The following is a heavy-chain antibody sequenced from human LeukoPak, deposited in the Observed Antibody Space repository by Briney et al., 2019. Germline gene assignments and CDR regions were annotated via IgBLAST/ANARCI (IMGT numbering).Heavy chain of an antibody. CDR1: GGSISSYY. D-gene: IGHD5-18*01. CDR3: ARGGRGGYSYGSDY. J-gene: IGHJ4*02. CDR2: IYYSGSA. V-gene: IGHV4-59*01. Sequence: SETLSLTCTVSGGSISSYYWSWIRQPPGKGLEWIGYIYYSGSANYNPSLKSRVTISLDTSKNQFSLKLSSVTAADTAVYYCARGGRGGYSYGSDYRGQGTLVTVSS.